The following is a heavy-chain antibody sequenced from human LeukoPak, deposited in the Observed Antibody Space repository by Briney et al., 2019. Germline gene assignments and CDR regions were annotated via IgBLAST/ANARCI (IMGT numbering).Heavy chain of an antibody. CDR3: AKDPDYGDYDY. J-gene: IGHJ4*02. CDR1: GFTFSNYG. V-gene: IGHV3-30*02. D-gene: IGHD4-17*01. Sequence: PGGSLRLSCAASGFTFSNYGIHWVRQAPGKGLEWVAFIQYDGNYKSYADSVKGRFTISRDNSKNTLYLQMNSLRAEDTAVYYCAKDPDYGDYDYWGQGTLVTVSS. CDR2: IQYDGNYK.